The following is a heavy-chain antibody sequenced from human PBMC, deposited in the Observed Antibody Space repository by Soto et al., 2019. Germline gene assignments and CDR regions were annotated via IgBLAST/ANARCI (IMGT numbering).Heavy chain of an antibody. CDR3: GRTSGVATTYTFDY. Sequence: QVQLVQSGAEVKKPGSSVRVSCKASGGTFITYAISWVRQAPGQGLEWMGGIIPIFGTANYAPKFQARVTNNADESTRKTHMAPSSPKSEDTALFYLGRTSGVATTYTFDYWGQGTLVTVSS. D-gene: IGHD3-16*01. CDR2: IIPIFGTA. V-gene: IGHV1-69*01. J-gene: IGHJ4*02. CDR1: GGTFITYA.